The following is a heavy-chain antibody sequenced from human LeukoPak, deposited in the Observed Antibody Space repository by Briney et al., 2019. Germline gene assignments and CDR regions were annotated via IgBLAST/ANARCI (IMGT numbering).Heavy chain of an antibody. CDR3: AKDRSYGYGIDY. CDR1: GFTFDDYA. Sequence: PGRSLRLSCAASGFTFDDYAMHWVRQAPGKGLEWVSGISWSSGSIGYADSVKGRFTISRDNAKNSLYLQMNSLRAEDMALYYCAKDRSYGYGIDYWGQGTLVTVSS. V-gene: IGHV3-9*03. D-gene: IGHD5-18*01. J-gene: IGHJ4*02. CDR2: ISWSSGSI.